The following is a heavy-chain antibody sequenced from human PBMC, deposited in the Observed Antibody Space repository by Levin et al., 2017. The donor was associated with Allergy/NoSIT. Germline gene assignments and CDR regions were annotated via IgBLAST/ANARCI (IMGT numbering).Heavy chain of an antibody. CDR3: ARVFSSSSGRPIDY. Sequence: SETLSLTCTVSGGSISSYYWSWIRQPPGKGLEWIGYIYNSGSTNYNPSLKSRVTLSLDTSKNQFSLKVSSVTAADTAVYYCARVFSSSSGRPIDYWGQGTLVTVSS. D-gene: IGHD6-6*01. CDR2: IYNSGST. J-gene: IGHJ4*02. V-gene: IGHV4-59*01. CDR1: GGSISSYY.